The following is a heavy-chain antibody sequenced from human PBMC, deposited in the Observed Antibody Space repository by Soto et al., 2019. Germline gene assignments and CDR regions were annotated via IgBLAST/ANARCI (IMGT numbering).Heavy chain of an antibody. J-gene: IGHJ4*02. CDR3: AREWSPPLSVFDY. CDR1: GFTFSTYR. CDR2: ITEGGNER. V-gene: IGHV3-7*03. D-gene: IGHD1-26*01. Sequence: EVQLVESGGGLVQPGGSLRLSCAASGFTFSTYRMTWVRQAPGKGLEWVANITEGGNERYFADSVKGRFTISRDNAKNSLYLQRNSLRAEDTAVYYCAREWSPPLSVFDYWGQGTLVTVSS.